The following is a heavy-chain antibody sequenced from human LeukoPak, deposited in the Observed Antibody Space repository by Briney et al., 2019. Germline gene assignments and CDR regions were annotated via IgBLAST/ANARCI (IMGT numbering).Heavy chain of an antibody. V-gene: IGHV3-30-3*01. CDR2: ILYDGSNK. CDR3: AREIPRGSSFDY. J-gene: IGHJ4*02. Sequence: PGGSLRLSCAVSGFTFSSYTMHWVRQAPGKGLEWGGVILYDGSNKYYAASVKGRFTISRDNSKNTLYMQVNSLRAEDTAVYYCAREIPRGSSFDYWGQGTLVTVSS. CDR1: GFTFSSYT. D-gene: IGHD6-13*01.